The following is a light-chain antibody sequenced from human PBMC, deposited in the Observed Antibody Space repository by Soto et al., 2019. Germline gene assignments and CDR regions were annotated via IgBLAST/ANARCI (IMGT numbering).Light chain of an antibody. CDR2: GTS. Sequence: EIVLTQYPGTLSLSSGERATLSFRSRQSLSSNHLACYLAWYQQTPGQTPSLLIYGTSSRATGIPDRFSGSGSGTEFTLTIIRLEPEDFAVYYCQQYGSSPPIDFGQGTRLEIK. J-gene: IGKJ5*01. V-gene: IGKV3-20*01. CDR3: QQYGSSPPID. CDR1: QSLSSNHLACY.